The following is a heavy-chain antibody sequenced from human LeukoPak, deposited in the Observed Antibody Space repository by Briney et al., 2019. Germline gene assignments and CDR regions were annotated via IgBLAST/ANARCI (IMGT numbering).Heavy chain of an antibody. Sequence: PSETLSLTCIVPGASISGHYWSWIRQPAGKEPEWVGRVHTSRGTNYNSSLKSRLTMSVDTSKNQFSLHLASVTAADTAVYYCAKGGESSLPFDYWGQGTLVTVSS. J-gene: IGHJ4*02. D-gene: IGHD3-10*01. CDR3: AKGGESSLPFDY. CDR2: VHTSRGT. V-gene: IGHV4-4*07. CDR1: GASISGHY.